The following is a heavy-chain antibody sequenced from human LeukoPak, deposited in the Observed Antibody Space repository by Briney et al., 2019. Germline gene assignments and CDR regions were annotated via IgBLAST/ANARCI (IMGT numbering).Heavy chain of an antibody. J-gene: IGHJ4*02. V-gene: IGHV4-34*01. D-gene: IGHD6-19*01. CDR3: ATASQAGYSSGSDY. CDR2: INHSGST. CDR1: GGPFSGYY. Sequence: SETLSLTCAVYGGPFSGYYWSWIRQPPGKGLEWIGEINHSGSTNYNPSLKSRVTISVDASKNQFSLKLSSVTAADTAVYYCATASQAGYSSGSDYWGQGTLVTVSS.